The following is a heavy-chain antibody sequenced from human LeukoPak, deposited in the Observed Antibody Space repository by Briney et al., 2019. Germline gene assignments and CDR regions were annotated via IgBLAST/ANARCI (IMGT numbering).Heavy chain of an antibody. CDR3: TRWASPDYDILTGDGY. V-gene: IGHV3-53*01. CDR1: GFTVSSNY. D-gene: IGHD3-9*01. J-gene: IGHJ4*02. CDR2: AYSGGST. Sequence: PGGSLRLSCVASGFTVSSNYMSWVRQAPGKGLEWVSAAYSGGSTYYADSVKGRLTISRDNSKNTLYLQMNSLRTEDTAVYYCTRWASPDYDILTGDGYWGQGTLVTVSS.